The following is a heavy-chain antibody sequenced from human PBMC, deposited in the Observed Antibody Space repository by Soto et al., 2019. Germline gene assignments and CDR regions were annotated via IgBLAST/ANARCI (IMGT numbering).Heavy chain of an antibody. J-gene: IGHJ4*02. Sequence: QVQLVESGGGVVQPGRSLRLSCTASGFIFSQYVMHWVRQAPGKGLEWVAIISYDATNQYYADSVRGRFTISRDNSNNTLYLQMNRLSAEDTAVYYCARDGVGPYDFGSGYYVHWGQGTLVTVSS. CDR3: ARDGVGPYDFGSGYYVH. CDR2: ISYDATNQ. V-gene: IGHV3-30-3*01. CDR1: GFIFSQYV. D-gene: IGHD3-3*01.